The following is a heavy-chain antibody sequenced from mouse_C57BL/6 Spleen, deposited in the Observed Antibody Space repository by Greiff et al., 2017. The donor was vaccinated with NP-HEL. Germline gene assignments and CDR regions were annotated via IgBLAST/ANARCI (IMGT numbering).Heavy chain of an antibody. CDR2: IDPSDSET. J-gene: IGHJ2*01. CDR1: GYTFTSYW. Sequence: VQLQQSGAELVRPGSSVKLSCKASGYTFTSYWMHWVKQRPIQGLEWIGNIDPSDSETHYNQKFKDKATLTVDKSSSTAYMQLSSLTSEDSAVYYCARGNSNYFDYWGQGTTLTVSS. CDR3: ARGNSNYFDY. V-gene: IGHV1-52*01. D-gene: IGHD2-5*01.